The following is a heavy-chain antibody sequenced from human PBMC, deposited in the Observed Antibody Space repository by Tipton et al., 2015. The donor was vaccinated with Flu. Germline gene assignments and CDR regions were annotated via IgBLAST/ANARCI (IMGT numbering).Heavy chain of an antibody. V-gene: IGHV3-7*01. D-gene: IGHD3-3*01. CDR3: ARESGITIFGVVIIPPTYYYYGMDV. J-gene: IGHJ6*02. CDR1: GFTFSSYW. CDR2: IKQDGGEK. Sequence: SLRLSCAASGFTFSSYWMSWVRQAPGKGLEWVANIKQDGGEKYYVDSVKGRFTISRDNAKNSLYLQMNSLRAEDTAVYYCARESGITIFGVVIIPPTYYYYGMDVWGQGTTVPVSS.